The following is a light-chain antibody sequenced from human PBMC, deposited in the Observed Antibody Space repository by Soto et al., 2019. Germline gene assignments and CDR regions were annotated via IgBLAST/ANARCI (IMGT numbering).Light chain of an antibody. CDR3: QQREHWPLT. J-gene: IGKJ4*01. CDR1: QNIYNY. Sequence: ETVMTQSPATLSLSPGDRATLSCRASQNIYNYLAWYQQKPGQAPRLLIYDASNRATGVPARFSGSGSGTDFTLTISSLEPEDCAVYYCQQREHWPLTFGGGTKVEIE. CDR2: DAS. V-gene: IGKV3-11*01.